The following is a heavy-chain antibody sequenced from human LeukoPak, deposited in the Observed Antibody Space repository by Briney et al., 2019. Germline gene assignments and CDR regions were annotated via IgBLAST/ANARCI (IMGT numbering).Heavy chain of an antibody. J-gene: IGHJ4*02. CDR1: GFTVSSNE. D-gene: IGHD3-22*01. CDR3: ARDVSSGYYYFDY. CDR2: ISGGST. Sequence: GGSLRPSCAASGFTVSSNEMSWVRQAPGKGLEWVSSISGGSTYYADSRKGRFTISRDNSKNTLYLQMNSLRAEDTAVYYCARDVSSGYYYFDYWGQGTLVTVSS. V-gene: IGHV3-38-3*01.